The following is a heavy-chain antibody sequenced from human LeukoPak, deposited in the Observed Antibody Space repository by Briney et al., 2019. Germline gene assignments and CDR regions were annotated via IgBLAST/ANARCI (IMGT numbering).Heavy chain of an antibody. Sequence: SETLSHTCAVYGGSFIGYYWSCIRQPPGKGVEWIGEINHSRSTNYNPYLKSRVSISVDTSKNQFSMKLSSVTVADTAAYYCARLVGVVVAATADSYDYYMVVWGKGTTVTVSS. CDR1: GGSFIGYY. V-gene: IGHV4-34*01. CDR3: ARLVGVVVAATADSYDYYMVV. CDR2: INHSRST. D-gene: IGHD2-15*01. J-gene: IGHJ6*03.